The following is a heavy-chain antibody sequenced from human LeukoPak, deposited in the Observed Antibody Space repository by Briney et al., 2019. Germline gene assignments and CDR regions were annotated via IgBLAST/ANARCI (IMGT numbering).Heavy chain of an antibody. CDR2: INPNSGGT. CDR1: GYTFTGYY. V-gene: IGHV1-2*02. J-gene: IGHJ4*02. CDR3: ARVTMVRGAVDY. D-gene: IGHD3-10*01. Sequence: GASVKVSCKASGYTFTGYYIHWVRQAPGQGLECMGWINPNSGGTNYAQKFQGRVTMTRDTSTSTVYMELSSLRSEDTAVYYCARVTMVRGAVDYRGQGTLVTVSS.